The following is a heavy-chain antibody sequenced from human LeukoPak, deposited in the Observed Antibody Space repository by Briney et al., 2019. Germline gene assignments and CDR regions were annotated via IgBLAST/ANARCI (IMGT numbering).Heavy chain of an antibody. CDR3: ARLLYYYYYYMDV. CDR2: IIPIFGTA. V-gene: IGHV1-69*06. CDR1: GGTFSSYA. D-gene: IGHD2-8*02. Sequence: ASVKVSCKASGGTFSSYAISWVRQAPGQGLEWMGGIIPIFGTANYAQKFQGRVTITADKSTSTACMELSSLRSEDTAVYYCARLLYYYYYYMDVWGKGTTVTVSS. J-gene: IGHJ6*03.